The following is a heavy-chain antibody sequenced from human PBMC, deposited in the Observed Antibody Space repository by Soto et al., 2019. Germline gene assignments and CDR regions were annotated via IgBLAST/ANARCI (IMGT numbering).Heavy chain of an antibody. CDR3: ARRYCSSTSCYYYMDV. V-gene: IGHV4-39*01. D-gene: IGHD2-2*01. J-gene: IGHJ6*03. Sequence: SETLSLTCTVSGGSISSSSYYWGWIRQPPGKGLEWIGSIYYSGSTYYNPSLKSRVTISVDTSKNQFSLKLSSVTAADTAVYYCARRYCSSTSCYYYMDVWGKGTTVTVSS. CDR1: GGSISSSSYY. CDR2: IYYSGST.